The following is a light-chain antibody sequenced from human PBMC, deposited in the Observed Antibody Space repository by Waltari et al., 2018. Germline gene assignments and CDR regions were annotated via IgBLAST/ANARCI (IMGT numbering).Light chain of an antibody. V-gene: IGKV1-8*01. Sequence: AIRMTQSPSSLSASTGDRVPITCRASKDVSSYVAWYQQKPGKVPKLLIYAASTLQSGVPSRFSGSGSGTNFSLTIACLQSDDFAVYYCQQYYTYPVAFGGGAKVEVK. J-gene: IGKJ4*01. CDR2: AAS. CDR1: KDVSSY. CDR3: QQYYTYPVA.